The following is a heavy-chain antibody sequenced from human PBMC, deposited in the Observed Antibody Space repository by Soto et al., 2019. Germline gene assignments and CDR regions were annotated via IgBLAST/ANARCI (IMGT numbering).Heavy chain of an antibody. J-gene: IGHJ4*02. Sequence: GGSLRLSCAASGFTFSSYGMHWVRQAPGKGLEWVAVISYDGSNKYYADSVKGRFTISRDNSKNTLYLQMNSLRAEDTAVYYCAKDFLSGVLDYWGQGTLVTVSS. D-gene: IGHD3-10*01. CDR1: GFTFSSYG. CDR3: AKDFLSGVLDY. CDR2: ISYDGSNK. V-gene: IGHV3-30*18.